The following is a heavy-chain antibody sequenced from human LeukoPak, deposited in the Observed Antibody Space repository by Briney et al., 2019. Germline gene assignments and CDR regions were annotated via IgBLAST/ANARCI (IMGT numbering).Heavy chain of an antibody. CDR1: GFTFSDYY. V-gene: IGHV3-11*04. CDR3: AKVVAPAAMTEYYYYYMDV. J-gene: IGHJ6*03. CDR2: ISSSGSTI. Sequence: GRSLRLSCAASGFTFSDYYMSWIRQAPGKGLEWASYISSSGSTIYYADSVKSRFTISRDNAKNSLYLQMNSLRAEDTAVYYCAKVVAPAAMTEYYYYYMDVWGKGTTVTVSS. D-gene: IGHD2-2*01.